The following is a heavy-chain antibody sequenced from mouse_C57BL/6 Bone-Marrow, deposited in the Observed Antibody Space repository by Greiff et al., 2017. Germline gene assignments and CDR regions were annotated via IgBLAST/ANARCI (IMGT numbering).Heavy chain of an antibody. V-gene: IGHV1-59*01. J-gene: IGHJ2*01. CDR1: GYTFTSYW. CDR2: IDPSDSST. D-gene: IGHD2-3*01. Sequence: QVQLQQPGAELVRPGTSVKLSCKAYGYTFTSYWMPWVKQRPGQGLEWIGVIDPSDSSTNYNQKFKGKATLTLDTSSSTAYMQLSSLTSEDSAVYYCARGWLLRYWGQGTTLTVSS. CDR3: ARGWLLRY.